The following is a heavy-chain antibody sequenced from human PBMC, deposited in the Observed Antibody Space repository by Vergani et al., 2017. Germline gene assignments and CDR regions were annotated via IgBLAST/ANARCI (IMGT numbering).Heavy chain of an antibody. J-gene: IGHJ6*03. CDR1: GFTFSSYS. Sequence: EVQLVESGGGLVKPGGSLRLSCAASGFTFSSYSMNWVRQAPGKGLEWVSSISSSSSYIYYADSVKGRFTISRDNAKNSLYLQMNSLRAEDTAVYYCARDGKTYYGYGSGSPRFVYMDVWGKGTTVTVSS. CDR2: ISSSSSYI. V-gene: IGHV3-21*01. D-gene: IGHD3-3*01. CDR3: ARDGKTYYGYGSGSPRFVYMDV.